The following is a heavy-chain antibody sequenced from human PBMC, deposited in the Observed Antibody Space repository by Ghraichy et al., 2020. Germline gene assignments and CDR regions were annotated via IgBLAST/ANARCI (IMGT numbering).Heavy chain of an antibody. CDR2: ISWDGGST. CDR3: AKVKGVREDYYYYGVDV. V-gene: IGHV3-43D*04. J-gene: IGHJ6*02. CDR1: GFTFDDYA. D-gene: IGHD1-1*01. Sequence: GESLNISCAASGFTFDDYAMQWVRQAPGQGLEWVSLISWDGGSTYYADSVKGRFTISRDNSKNSLYLQMSNLRTEDTALYYCAKVKGVREDYYYYGVDVWGQGTTVTVSS.